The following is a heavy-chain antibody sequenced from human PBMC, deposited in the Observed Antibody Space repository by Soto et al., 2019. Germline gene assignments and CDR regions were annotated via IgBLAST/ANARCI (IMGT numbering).Heavy chain of an antibody. Sequence: PGESLKISCKGSGYSFTSYWISWVRQMPGKGLEWMGRIDPSGSYTNYSPSFQGHVTISADKSISTAYLQWSSLKAPDTAMYYCARRPGSSGSYYYSGMDVWGQGTTVTVSS. CDR2: IDPSGSYT. D-gene: IGHD6-19*01. J-gene: IGHJ6*02. CDR3: ARRPGSSGSYYYSGMDV. V-gene: IGHV5-10-1*01. CDR1: GYSFTSYW.